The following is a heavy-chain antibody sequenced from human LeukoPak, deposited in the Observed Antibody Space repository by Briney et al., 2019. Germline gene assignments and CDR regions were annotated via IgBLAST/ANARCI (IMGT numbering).Heavy chain of an antibody. CDR1: GFTFSDYY. V-gene: IGHV3-11*01. Sequence: GGPLRLSCAASGFTFSDYYMSWIRQAPGKGLEWISYLSSRGTTKYYADSVKGRFTISRDNAKNSLYLQMDSLRAEDTAVYYCARDGYNLELDYWGQGTLVTISS. CDR3: ARDGYNLELDY. D-gene: IGHD5-24*01. J-gene: IGHJ4*02. CDR2: LSSRGTTK.